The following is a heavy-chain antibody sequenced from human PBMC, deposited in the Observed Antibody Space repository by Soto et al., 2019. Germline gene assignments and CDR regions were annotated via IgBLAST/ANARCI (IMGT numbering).Heavy chain of an antibody. Sequence: SSETLSLTCTVSGGSISSGDYYWSWIRQPPGKGLEWIGYIYYSGSTNYNPSLKSRVTISVDTSKNQFSLKLSSVTAADTAVYFCARQWGTDAFDFWGQGTRSQSPQ. D-gene: IGHD2-8*01. CDR2: IYYSGST. CDR1: GGSISSGDYY. J-gene: IGHJ3*01. V-gene: IGHV4-61*08. CDR3: ARQWGTDAFDF.